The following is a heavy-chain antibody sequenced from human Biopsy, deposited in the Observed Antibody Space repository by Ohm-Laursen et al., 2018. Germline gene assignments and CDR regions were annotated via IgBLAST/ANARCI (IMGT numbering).Heavy chain of an antibody. CDR1: GGSIISYY. D-gene: IGHD3-3*01. Sequence: GTLSLTCSVSGGSIISYYWTWIRQPPGKGLVWIGHVYNGGIPNYNPSLKSRVTISKDTSKNQFSLQVNSVTAADTAVYFCARTPRDSFWSGSYKRGLWFDPWGQGTLVIVSS. CDR3: ARTPRDSFWSGSYKRGLWFDP. J-gene: IGHJ5*02. CDR2: VYNGGIP. V-gene: IGHV4-59*01.